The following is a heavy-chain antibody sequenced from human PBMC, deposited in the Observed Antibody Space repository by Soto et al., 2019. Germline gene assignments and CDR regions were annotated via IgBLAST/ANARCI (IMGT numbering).Heavy chain of an antibody. D-gene: IGHD3-16*02. Sequence: PSETLSLTCTVSGGSISSSSYYWGWVRQPPGKGLEWIGSIYYIGSTYYNPSLKSRVTISVDTSKNQFSLKLSSVTAADTAVYYCERRYMSSYYYYGMDDWCKAHTVPVSS. CDR2: IYYIGST. J-gene: IGHJ6*04. CDR1: GGSISSSSYY. V-gene: IGHV4-39*01. CDR3: ERRYMSSYYYYGMDD.